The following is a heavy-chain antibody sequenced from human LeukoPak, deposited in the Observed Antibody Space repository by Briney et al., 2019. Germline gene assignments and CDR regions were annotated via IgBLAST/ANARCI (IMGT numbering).Heavy chain of an antibody. CDR1: GGSISSSSYY. V-gene: IGHV4-39*07. CDR3: ARGYSSGHFDY. Sequence: SETLSLTCTVSGGSISSSSYYWGWIRQPPGKGLEWIGSIYYSGSTYHNPSLKSRVTISVDTSKNQFSLKLSSVTAADTAVYYCARGYSSGHFDYWGQGTLVTVSS. CDR2: IYYSGST. D-gene: IGHD6-19*01. J-gene: IGHJ4*02.